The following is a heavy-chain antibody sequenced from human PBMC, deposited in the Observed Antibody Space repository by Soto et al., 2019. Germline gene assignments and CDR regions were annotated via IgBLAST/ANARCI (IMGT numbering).Heavy chain of an antibody. CDR2: INAGNGNT. D-gene: IGHD4-17*01. CDR1: GYTFTSYA. V-gene: IGHV1-3*01. J-gene: IGHJ6*02. Sequence: ASVKVSCKASGYTFTSYAMHWVRQAPGQRIEWMGWINAGNGNTKYSQEFQGRVTITRDTSASTAYMELSSLRSEDTAVYYCARDLYAASADYYYYGMDVWGQGTTVTVSS. CDR3: ARDLYAASADYYYYGMDV.